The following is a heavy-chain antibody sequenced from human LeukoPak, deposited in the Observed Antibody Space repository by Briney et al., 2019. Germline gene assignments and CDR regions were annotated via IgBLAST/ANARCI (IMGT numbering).Heavy chain of an antibody. CDR1: GGTFSRYA. CDR2: IIPIFSTA. Sequence: ASVTVSFKASGGTFSRYAIIWVRQAPGQGLEWMGGIIPIFSTADDAQKFQGRVTITADESTSTAYMETSRLRSEDTAVYYCARVTMVRGVIHWFDPWGEGTLVTASS. D-gene: IGHD3-10*01. J-gene: IGHJ5*02. V-gene: IGHV1-69*13. CDR3: ARVTMVRGVIHWFDP.